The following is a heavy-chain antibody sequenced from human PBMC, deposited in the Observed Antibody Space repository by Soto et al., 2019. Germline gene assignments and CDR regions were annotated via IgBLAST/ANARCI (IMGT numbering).Heavy chain of an antibody. V-gene: IGHV1-69*02. CDR2: IIPILGIA. CDR1: GGTLSSYT. J-gene: IGHJ6*03. D-gene: IGHD5-18*01. CDR3: ASCGYSYGVCQYDYYMDV. Sequence: ASVKVSCTASGGTLSSYTISWVRQAPGQGLEWMGRIIPILGIANYAQKFQGRVTITADKSTSTAYMELSSLRSEDTAVYYCASCGYSYGVCQYDYYMDVWGKGTTVTVSS.